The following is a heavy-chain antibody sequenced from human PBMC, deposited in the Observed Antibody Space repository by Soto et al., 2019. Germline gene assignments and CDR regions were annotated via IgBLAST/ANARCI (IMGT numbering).Heavy chain of an antibody. D-gene: IGHD4-17*01. CDR2: IWYDGSNK. Sequence: QVQLVESGGGVVQPGRSLRLSCAASGFTFSSYGMHWVRQAPGKGLEWVAVIWYDGSNKYYADSVKGRFTISRDSSKNTLYLQMNSLRAEDTAVYYCARSYDYGDAFDIWGQGTMVTVSS. CDR1: GFTFSSYG. CDR3: ARSYDYGDAFDI. V-gene: IGHV3-33*01. J-gene: IGHJ3*02.